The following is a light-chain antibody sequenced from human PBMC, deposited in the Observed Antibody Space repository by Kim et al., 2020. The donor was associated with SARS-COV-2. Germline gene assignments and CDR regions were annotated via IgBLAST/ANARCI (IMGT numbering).Light chain of an antibody. CDR3: QQYNNRPPYT. CDR1: RMVSSN. CDR2: GVA. Sequence: VAPGEKATRTCRASRMVSSNFAGYQQKRGQAPRLLIYGVATSATDIPARFSGSGSGTQVTLTISSLQSEDFAVYYCQQYNNRPPYTFGPGTKLEFK. V-gene: IGKV3-15*01. J-gene: IGKJ2*01.